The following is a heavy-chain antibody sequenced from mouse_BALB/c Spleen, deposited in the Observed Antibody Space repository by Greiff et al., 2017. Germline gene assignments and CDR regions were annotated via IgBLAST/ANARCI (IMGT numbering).Heavy chain of an antibody. V-gene: IGHV5-9-4*01. D-gene: IGHD5-1*01. CDR3: ARGEYAY. CDR1: GFTFSSYA. Sequence: EVQGVESGGGLVKPGGSLPLSCAASGFTFSSYAMSWVRQSPEKRLEWVAEISSGGSYTYYPDTVTGRFTISRDNAKTTLYLEMSSLRSEDTAMYYCARGEYAYWGQGTLVTVSA. CDR2: ISSGGSYT. J-gene: IGHJ3*01.